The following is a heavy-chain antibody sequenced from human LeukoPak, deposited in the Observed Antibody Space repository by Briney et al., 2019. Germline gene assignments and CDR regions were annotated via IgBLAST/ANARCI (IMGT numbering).Heavy chain of an antibody. CDR3: ARGDIVVIPAAISAYYYMDV. D-gene: IGHD2-2*01. V-gene: IGHV4-34*01. Sequence: SETLSLTCAVSGGSFSGYYWSWIRQPPGKGLEWIGEINHSGSTNYNPSLKSRVTISVDTSKNQFSLKLSSVTAADTAVYYCARGDIVVIPAAISAYYYMDVWGKGTTVTVSS. J-gene: IGHJ6*03. CDR1: GGSFSGYY. CDR2: INHSGST.